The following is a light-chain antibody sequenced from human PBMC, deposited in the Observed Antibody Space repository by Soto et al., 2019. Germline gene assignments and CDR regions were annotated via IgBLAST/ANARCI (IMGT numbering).Light chain of an antibody. J-gene: IGKJ1*01. Sequence: DIVLTQSPGTLSLSPGERATLSCRASQSVSSNYLAWYQQKPGQAPRLLIYGASTRATGVPDRFSGSGSGTDFTLTISRLEPEDFAVYHCQQYRSLSWTFGQGTKVDIK. CDR1: QSVSSNY. CDR3: QQYRSLSWT. V-gene: IGKV3-20*01. CDR2: GAS.